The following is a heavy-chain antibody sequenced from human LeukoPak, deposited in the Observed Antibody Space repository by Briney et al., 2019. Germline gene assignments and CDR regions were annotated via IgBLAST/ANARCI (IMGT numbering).Heavy chain of an antibody. CDR3: AREGLREGLLYRYWFDY. CDR2: ISSGSSYI. CDR1: GFTFSSYS. Sequence: GGSLRLSCAASGFTFSSYSMNWVRQAPGKGLEWVSSISSGSSYIYYEDSVKGGFTISRDNAKNSLYLQMNSLRAEDTAVYYCAREGLREGLLYRYWFDYWGQGTLVTVSS. D-gene: IGHD3-3*01. V-gene: IGHV3-21*01. J-gene: IGHJ4*02.